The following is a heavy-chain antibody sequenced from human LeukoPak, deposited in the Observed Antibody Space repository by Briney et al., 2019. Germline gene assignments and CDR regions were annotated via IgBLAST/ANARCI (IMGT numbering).Heavy chain of an antibody. CDR2: INSDGSSA. J-gene: IGHJ4*02. CDR1: GFTFSSYW. D-gene: IGHD4-23*01. V-gene: IGHV3-74*01. CDR3: ARHLTYGGWNS. Sequence: PGGSLRLSCAASGFTFSSYWMQWVRQAPGKGLVWVSRINSDGSSASYADSVKGRFTISRGNAKNTLYLQMNSLRAEDTAVYYCARHLTYGGWNSWGQGTLVTVSS.